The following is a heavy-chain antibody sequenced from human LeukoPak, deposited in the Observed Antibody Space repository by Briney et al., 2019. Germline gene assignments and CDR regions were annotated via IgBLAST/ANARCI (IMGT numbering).Heavy chain of an antibody. CDR1: GFTFRSHA. CDR2: IYENGGTT. V-gene: IGHV3-23*01. D-gene: IGHD2-15*01. Sequence: GGSLRLSCVGSGFTFRSHAMSWVRRAPEKGLEFVSGIYENGGTTYYADSVKGRFTISRDNSKNTLYLQMDSLRAEDTAVYYCAKVVGQRANYFHYWGQGTLVTVSS. J-gene: IGHJ4*02. CDR3: AKVVGQRANYFHY.